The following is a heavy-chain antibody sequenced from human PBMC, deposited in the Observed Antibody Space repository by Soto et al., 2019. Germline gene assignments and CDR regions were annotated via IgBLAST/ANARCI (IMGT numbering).Heavy chain of an antibody. Sequence: VKVSCKASGYTFTSYDINWVRQATGQGLEWMGWMNPNSGNTGYAQKFQGRVTMTRNTSISTAYMELSGLRSEDAAVYYCARVTVVTNTFDYWGQGTLVTVSS. CDR2: MNPNSGNT. CDR3: ARVTVVTNTFDY. V-gene: IGHV1-8*01. J-gene: IGHJ4*02. CDR1: GYTFTSYD. D-gene: IGHD2-21*02.